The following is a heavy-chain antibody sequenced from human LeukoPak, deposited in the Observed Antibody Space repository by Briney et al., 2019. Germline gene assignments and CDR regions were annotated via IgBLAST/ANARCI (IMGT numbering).Heavy chain of an antibody. CDR2: INPNSGGT. Sequence: ASVKVSCKASGYTFTGYYMHWVRQAPGQGLEWMGRINPNSGGTNYAQNLRGRVTMTRDTSISTVSMELSRLRSDDTAVYYCARERSGILGYYYYGMDVWGQGTTVTVSS. V-gene: IGHV1-2*06. CDR1: GYTFTGYY. D-gene: IGHD3-10*01. CDR3: ARERSGILGYYYYGMDV. J-gene: IGHJ6*02.